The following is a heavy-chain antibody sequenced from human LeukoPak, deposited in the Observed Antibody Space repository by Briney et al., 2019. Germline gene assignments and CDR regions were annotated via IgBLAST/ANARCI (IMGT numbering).Heavy chain of an antibody. Sequence: SETLSLTCAVSGGSITTTNFDWAWIRQPPGQGLEWIATISSSGKSYYNPYLMSRVTVSVDTSKHQFSLDVTSVTATDTGLFYCARFKGGTGFDYWGRGILVFVS. CDR3: ARFKGGTGFDY. CDR2: ISSSGKS. V-gene: IGHV4-39*01. J-gene: IGHJ4*02. D-gene: IGHD1-26*01. CDR1: GGSITTTNFD.